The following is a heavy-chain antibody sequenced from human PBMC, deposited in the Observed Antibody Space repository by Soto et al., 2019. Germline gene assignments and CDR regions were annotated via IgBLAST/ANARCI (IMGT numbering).Heavy chain of an antibody. J-gene: IGHJ6*02. CDR3: ARDSDGSGSYYNDGWYYYYGMDV. D-gene: IGHD3-10*01. V-gene: IGHV4-31*03. Sequence: SETLSLTCTVSGGSISSGGYYWSWIRQHPGKGLEWIGYIYYSGSTYYNPSLKSRVTISVDTSKNQFSLKLSSVTAADTAVYYCARDSDGSGSYYNDGWYYYYGMDVWGQGTTVTVSS. CDR1: GGSISSGGYY. CDR2: IYYSGST.